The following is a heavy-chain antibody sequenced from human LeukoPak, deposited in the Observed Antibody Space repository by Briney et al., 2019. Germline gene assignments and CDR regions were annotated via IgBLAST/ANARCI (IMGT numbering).Heavy chain of an antibody. CDR2: ISSSGSTI. D-gene: IGHD3-22*01. V-gene: IGHV3-48*03. CDR3: ARDPPYPTDSSGYNTDY. Sequence: GESLKISCAASGFTFSSYEMNWVRQAPGKGLEWVSYISSSGSTIYYADSVKGRFTISRDNAKNSLYLQMNSLRAEDTAVYYCARDPPYPTDSSGYNTDYRGQGTLVTVSS. CDR1: GFTFSSYE. J-gene: IGHJ4*02.